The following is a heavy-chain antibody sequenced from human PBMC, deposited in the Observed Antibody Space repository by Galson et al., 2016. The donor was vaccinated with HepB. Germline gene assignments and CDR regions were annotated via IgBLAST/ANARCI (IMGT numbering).Heavy chain of an antibody. CDR3: ARYYYYGMDV. CDR1: GFSLSTSGMR. V-gene: IGHV2-70*04. J-gene: IGHJ6*02. Sequence: PALVKPTQTLTLTCTLSGFSLSTSGMRVSWIRQPPGKALEWLGRIDWDDAKFYSTSLKTRLTISKDISKSQVVLTMTNMDPVDTATYYCARYYYYGMDVWGQGTTVAVSS. CDR2: IDWDDAK.